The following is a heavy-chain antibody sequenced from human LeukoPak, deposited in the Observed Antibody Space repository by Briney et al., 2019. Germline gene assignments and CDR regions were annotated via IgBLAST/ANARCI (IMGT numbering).Heavy chain of an antibody. V-gene: IGHV5-51*01. Sequence: GGSLKISCQASGYSFTTYWIGWVRQMPGKGLEWMGNIYPRDSDTTYSPSFQGQVTISADKSISTAYLQWSSLKASDSAMYYCARQGYTSSWHGACWGQGTMVTVSS. J-gene: IGHJ3*01. CDR1: GYSFTTYW. D-gene: IGHD6-13*01. CDR3: ARQGYTSSWHGAC. CDR2: IYPRDSDT.